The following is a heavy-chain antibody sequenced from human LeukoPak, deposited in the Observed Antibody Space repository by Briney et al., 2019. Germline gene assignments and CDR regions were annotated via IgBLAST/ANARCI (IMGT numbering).Heavy chain of an antibody. Sequence: GGSLRLSCAASGFTFNTYAMSWVRQAPGKGLEWVSGISGRGGSTYYADSVKGRFTVSRDNSKNTLYLQMNSLRAEDTAVYYCAKAADYDDYYYGMDVWGQGTTVTVSS. D-gene: IGHD4-17*01. CDR3: AKAADYDDYYYGMDV. CDR2: ISGRGGST. J-gene: IGHJ6*02. V-gene: IGHV3-23*01. CDR1: GFTFNTYA.